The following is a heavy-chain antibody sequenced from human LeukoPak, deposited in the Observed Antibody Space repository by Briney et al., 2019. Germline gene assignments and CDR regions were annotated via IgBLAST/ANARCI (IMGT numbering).Heavy chain of an antibody. J-gene: IGHJ3*02. CDR1: GFTFSSYA. V-gene: IGHV3-23*01. D-gene: IGHD3-22*01. CDR3: ATTTYYYDSSGYLDAFDI. Sequence: GGSLRLSCAASGFTFSSYAMSWVRQAPGKGLEWVSAISGSGGSTYYADSVKGRFTISRDNSKSTLYLQINSLRAEDTAVYYCATTTYYYDSSGYLDAFDIWGQGTMVTVSS. CDR2: ISGSGGST.